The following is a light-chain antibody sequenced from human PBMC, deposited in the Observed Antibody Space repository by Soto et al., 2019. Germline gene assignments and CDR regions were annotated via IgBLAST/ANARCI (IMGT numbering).Light chain of an antibody. CDR2: DAS. J-gene: IGKJ3*01. V-gene: IGKV1-33*01. Sequence: IQMTQSPSSLSASVGDRVTITCQASQDISNYLNWYQQKPGKAPKLLIYDASNLETGVPSRFSGSGSGTDFPFSISSLQPEDIATYYCPQYDNLPRTFGPGTKVDIK. CDR1: QDISNY. CDR3: PQYDNLPRT.